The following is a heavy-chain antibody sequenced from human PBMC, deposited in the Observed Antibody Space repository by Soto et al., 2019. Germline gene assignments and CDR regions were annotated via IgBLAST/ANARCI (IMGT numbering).Heavy chain of an antibody. V-gene: IGHV1-2*04. Sequence: ASVKVFCRASGYTFTGYYMHWVRQAPGQGLEWMGWISPNSGVTNYAQKFQRWVTMTMDTSISTAYMELTRLRSDDTAVYYSARELRGHGYNLVYYYGMDVWGQGTTVTVSS. J-gene: IGHJ6*02. CDR1: GYTFTGYY. D-gene: IGHD5-12*01. CDR2: ISPNSGVT. CDR3: ARELRGHGYNLVYYYGMDV.